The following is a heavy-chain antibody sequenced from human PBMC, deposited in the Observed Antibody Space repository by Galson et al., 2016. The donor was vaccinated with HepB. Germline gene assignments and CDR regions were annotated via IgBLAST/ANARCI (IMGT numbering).Heavy chain of an antibody. V-gene: IGHV4-39*07. CDR2: IYYRGST. J-gene: IGHJ4*02. Sequence: RQPPGKGLEWIGSIYYRGSTYYNPSLKSRVTISVDTSKNQFSLRLSSVTAADTAVYYCARVIGYYEYYFDYWGQGTLVTVSS. D-gene: IGHD3-22*01. CDR3: ARVIGYYEYYFDY.